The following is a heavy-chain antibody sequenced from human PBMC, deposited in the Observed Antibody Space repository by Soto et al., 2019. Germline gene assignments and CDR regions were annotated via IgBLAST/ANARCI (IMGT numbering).Heavy chain of an antibody. CDR1: GYNFAGYW. D-gene: IGHD5-12*01. J-gene: IGHJ6*02. Sequence: PGESLKISCKTSGYNFAGYWIGWVRQMPGKGLERLGIIFPGDSDTKYSPSFQGQVIISADKSIRTAYLQWSSLKASDTAIYYCARQSGMEVWGQGTTVTVSS. CDR2: IFPGDSDT. V-gene: IGHV5-51*01. CDR3: ARQSGMEV.